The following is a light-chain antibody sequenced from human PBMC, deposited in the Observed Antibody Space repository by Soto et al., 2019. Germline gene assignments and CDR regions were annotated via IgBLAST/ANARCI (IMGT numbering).Light chain of an antibody. CDR1: QSVSSSY. CDR3: QQRSNWPQVT. CDR2: GAS. V-gene: IGKV3D-20*02. J-gene: IGKJ4*01. Sequence: ESVLTQATGILAFSPGEGATLTRRARQSVSSSYLAWFQQKPGQAPRIIIFGASGRATGIPDRFSGSGSGTDFTLTISSLEPEDFAVYYCQQRSNWPQVTFGGGTKVDIK.